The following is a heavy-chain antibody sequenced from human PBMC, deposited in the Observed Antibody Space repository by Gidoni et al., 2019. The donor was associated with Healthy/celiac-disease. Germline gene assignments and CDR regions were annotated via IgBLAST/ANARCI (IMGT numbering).Heavy chain of an antibody. V-gene: IGHV3-15*01. CDR3: TTGYCSSTSCYNPDAFDI. CDR2: IKSKTDGGTT. CDR1: GFTFSHAW. D-gene: IGHD2-2*02. J-gene: IGHJ3*02. Sequence: EVQLVESGGGLVKPGGSLSLSCAASGFTFSHAWMSWVRQATGKGLEWVGSIKSKTDGGTTDYAAPVKGRFTISRDDSKNTLYLKMNSLKTEDTAVYYCTTGYCSSTSCYNPDAFDIWGQGTMVTVSS.